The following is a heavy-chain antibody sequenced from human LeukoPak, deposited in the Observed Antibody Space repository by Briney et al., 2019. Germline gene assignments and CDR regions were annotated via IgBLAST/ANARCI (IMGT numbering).Heavy chain of an antibody. J-gene: IGHJ4*02. CDR2: INHSGST. CDR3: ARGLYYDIFTGYYPPPPYFDY. V-gene: IGHV4-34*01. D-gene: IGHD3-9*01. CDR1: GGSFSGYY. Sequence: SETLSLTCAVYGGSFSGYYWSWIRQPPGKGLEWIGEINHSGSTNYNPSLKSRVTISVDTSKNQFSLKLSSVTAADTAVYYCARGLYYDIFTGYYPPPPYFDYWGQGTLVTVSS.